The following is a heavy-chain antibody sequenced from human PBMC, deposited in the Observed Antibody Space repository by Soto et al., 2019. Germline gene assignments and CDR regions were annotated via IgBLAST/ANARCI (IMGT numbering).Heavy chain of an antibody. Sequence: VQLVQSGAEVKKPGASVKVSCKTSGDSFNDYYIHWVRQAPGQGLEWMGWINPNGGVTKYAQKFHGRVTVTRGTSIRTVYMELSSLRSDDTAVYYCARESGGATATLDYYYFYMDVWGKGTTVTVSS. CDR3: ARESGGATATLDYYYFYMDV. CDR1: GDSFNDYY. CDR2: INPNGGVT. D-gene: IGHD5-12*01. J-gene: IGHJ6*03. V-gene: IGHV1-2*02.